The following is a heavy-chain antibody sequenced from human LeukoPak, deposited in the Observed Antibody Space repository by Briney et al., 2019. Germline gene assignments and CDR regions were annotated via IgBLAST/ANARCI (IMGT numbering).Heavy chain of an antibody. CDR2: INLNSGGT. Sequence: ASVKVSCKSSGYAFTGYYIRWVRQAPGQGLEWMGWINLNSGGTNYAQTFQGRVTMTRATSISTAYMELSRLRSADTAVYYCARDNHYYGSGSYPPPYWGQGTLVSVSS. CDR3: ARDNHYYGSGSYPPPY. CDR1: GYAFTGYY. J-gene: IGHJ4*02. D-gene: IGHD3-10*01. V-gene: IGHV1-2*02.